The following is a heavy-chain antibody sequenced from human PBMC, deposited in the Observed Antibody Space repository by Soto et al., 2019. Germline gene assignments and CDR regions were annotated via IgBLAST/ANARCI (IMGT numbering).Heavy chain of an antibody. J-gene: IGHJ4*02. CDR3: ARDPTHYDSSGYYSFDFDY. CDR1: GYTFASYG. V-gene: IGHV1-18*01. Sequence: ASVKVSCKASGYTFASYGISWVRQAPGQGLEWMGWISAYNGNTNYAQKLQGRVTMTTVTSTSTAYMELRSLRSDDTAVYYCARDPTHYDSSGYYSFDFDYWGQGTLVTVSS. CDR2: ISAYNGNT. D-gene: IGHD3-22*01.